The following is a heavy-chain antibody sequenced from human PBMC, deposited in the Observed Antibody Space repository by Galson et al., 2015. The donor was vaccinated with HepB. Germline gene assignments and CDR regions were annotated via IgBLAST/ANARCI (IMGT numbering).Heavy chain of an antibody. CDR3: AKDRCNGGSCDLWYFDY. CDR1: GFTFSSYA. V-gene: IGHV3-23*01. Sequence: SLRLSCAASGFTFSSYAMSWVRQAPGKGLEWVSGISSGGNTYYADSVKGRFTISRDNSKNTLYLQMSSLRAEDTAVYYCAKDRCNGGSCDLWYFDYWGQGTLVTVSS. CDR2: ISSGGNT. J-gene: IGHJ4*02. D-gene: IGHD2-15*01.